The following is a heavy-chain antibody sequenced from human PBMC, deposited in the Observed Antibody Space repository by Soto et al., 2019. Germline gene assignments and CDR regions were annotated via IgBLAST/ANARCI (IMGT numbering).Heavy chain of an antibody. CDR2: ISSSSSTM. Sequence: GGSLILSCAASGFTFSSYSMNWVRQAPGKGLEWVSYISSSSSTMYYADSVKGRFTISRDNAKNSLYLQMNSLRAEDTAVYYCARVRLGAPTRYFDYWGQGTLVTVSS. J-gene: IGHJ4*02. CDR1: GFTFSSYS. V-gene: IGHV3-48*01. D-gene: IGHD2-15*01. CDR3: ARVRLGAPTRYFDY.